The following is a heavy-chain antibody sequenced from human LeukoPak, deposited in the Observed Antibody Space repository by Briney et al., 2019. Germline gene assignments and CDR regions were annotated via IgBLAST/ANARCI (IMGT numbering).Heavy chain of an antibody. J-gene: IGHJ4*02. CDR3: AKEPGTYYDILTGYLALYYFDY. D-gene: IGHD3-9*01. Sequence: GGSLRLSCAASGFTFSSYAMSWVRQAPGKGLEWVSAISGSGGSTYYADSVKGRFTISRDNSKNTLYLQMNSLRAEETAVYYCAKEPGTYYDILTGYLALYYFDYWGQGTLVTVSS. CDR2: ISGSGGST. CDR1: GFTFSSYA. V-gene: IGHV3-23*01.